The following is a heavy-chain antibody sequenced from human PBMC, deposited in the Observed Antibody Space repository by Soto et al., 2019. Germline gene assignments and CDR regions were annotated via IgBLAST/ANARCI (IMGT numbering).Heavy chain of an antibody. V-gene: IGHV3-7*05. J-gene: IGHJ4*02. CDR3: VRYSGWFNDY. D-gene: IGHD1-26*01. CDR1: GFIFSRHW. Sequence: VQLVESGGDLVRPGGSLRLSCAASGFIFSRHWMTWVRQAPGKGLEWVANIKHDGTETYLVDSVRGRLTISRDNAKKSVYPQMNSPRVGDTAVYYCVRYSGWFNDYWGPGPLVNVSS. CDR2: IKHDGTET.